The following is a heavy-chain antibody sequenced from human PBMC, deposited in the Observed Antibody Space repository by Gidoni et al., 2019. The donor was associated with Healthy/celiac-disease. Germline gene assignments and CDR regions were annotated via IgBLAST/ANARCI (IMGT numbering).Heavy chain of an antibody. D-gene: IGHD2-15*01. CDR3: ARGSLLVLDGAFDI. V-gene: IGHV1-69*06. J-gene: IGHJ3*02. CDR1: GGTFRSYA. Sequence: QVQLVQSGAEVTKPGSSVTVPCTASGGTFRSYAISWVRQAPGQGLEWTGGIIPIFGTANYAQKFQGRVTITADKSTSTAYMELSSLRSEDTIVYYCARGSLLVLDGAFDIWGQGTMVTVSS. CDR2: IIPIFGTA.